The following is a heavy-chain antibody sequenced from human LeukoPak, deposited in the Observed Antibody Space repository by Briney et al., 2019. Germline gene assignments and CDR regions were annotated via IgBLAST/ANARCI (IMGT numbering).Heavy chain of an antibody. J-gene: IGHJ3*02. D-gene: IGHD6-6*01. Sequence: ASVKVSCKASGYTFIDYYMHWLQQAPGQGLEWMGWISTFDGNTNYAQNLQGRVTLTTDTSTNTAYMELRSLTSDDTAVYYCAREKTSSIAASGGAFDIWGQGTLVTVS. CDR2: ISTFDGNT. CDR3: AREKTSSIAASGGAFDI. CDR1: GYTFIDYY. V-gene: IGHV1-18*04.